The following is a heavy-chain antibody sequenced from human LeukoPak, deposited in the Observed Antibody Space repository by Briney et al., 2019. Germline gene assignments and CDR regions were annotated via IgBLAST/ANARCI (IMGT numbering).Heavy chain of an antibody. J-gene: IGHJ4*02. Sequence: GGSLTLSCAASGFPFSDNYMTWVRQAPGKGVEWISYISSTSSYINFADSVKGRFTISRDNAKNSLYLQMNSLRAEEPAVYSCARAPVHSRRWGQGTLVTVSS. CDR3: ARAPVHSRR. D-gene: IGHD1-26*01. V-gene: IGHV3-11*06. CDR1: GFPFSDNY. CDR2: ISSTSSYI.